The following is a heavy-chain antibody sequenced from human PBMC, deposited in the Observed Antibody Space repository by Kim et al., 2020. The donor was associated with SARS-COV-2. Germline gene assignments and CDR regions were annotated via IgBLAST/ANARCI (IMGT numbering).Heavy chain of an antibody. J-gene: IGHJ6*02. CDR2: IDPSDSYT. CDR3: ARHMSAREWYQLQHYYYYGMDV. CDR1: GYSFTSYW. D-gene: IGHD2-2*01. V-gene: IGHV5-10-1*01. Sequence: GESLKISCKGSGYSFTSYWISWVRQMPGKGLEWMGRIDPSDSYTNYSPSFQGHVTISADKSISTAYLQWSSLKASDTAMYYCARHMSAREWYQLQHYYYYGMDVWGQGTTVTVSS.